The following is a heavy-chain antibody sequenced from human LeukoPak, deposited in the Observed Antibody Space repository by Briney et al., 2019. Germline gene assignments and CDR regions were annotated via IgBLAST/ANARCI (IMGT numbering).Heavy chain of an antibody. Sequence: MPSETLSLTCTVSGGSISNYYWSWIRQPPGKGLEWIGYIYYSGSTNYNPSLKSRVTISVDTSKNQFSLKLTSVTAADTAVYYCARGLTYYFDSSGYYVTDAFDIWGQGTMVTVSS. CDR2: IYYSGST. CDR3: ARGLTYYFDSSGYYVTDAFDI. V-gene: IGHV4-59*01. D-gene: IGHD3-22*01. J-gene: IGHJ3*02. CDR1: GGSISNYY.